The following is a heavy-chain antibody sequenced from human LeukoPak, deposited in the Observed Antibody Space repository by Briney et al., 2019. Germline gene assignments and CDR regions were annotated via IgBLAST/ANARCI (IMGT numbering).Heavy chain of an antibody. V-gene: IGHV4-61*01. J-gene: IGHJ6*04. D-gene: IGHD2-2*01. CDR2: IYYSGNT. CDR3: ARDQCTSTSCYALYGMDV. Sequence: SETLSLTCTVSGGSVSSGSYYWSWIRQPPGKGLEWIGYIYYSGNTNYNPSLKSRVTISVGTSKNQFSLKLSSVTAADTAVYYCARDQCTSTSCYALYGMDVWGKGTTVTVSS. CDR1: GGSVSSGSYY.